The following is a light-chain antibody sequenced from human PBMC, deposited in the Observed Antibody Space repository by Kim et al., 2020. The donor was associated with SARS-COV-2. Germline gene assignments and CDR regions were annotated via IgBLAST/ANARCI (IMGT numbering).Light chain of an antibody. CDR2: AAS. Sequence: SPGERATLSCRASPSVSSSSLAWYQQKPGQAPRLLIYAASSRATGIPDRFSGSGSGTDFTLTISRLEPEDFAVYYCQHYGSSPQTFGQGTKVDIK. V-gene: IGKV3-20*01. J-gene: IGKJ1*01. CDR3: QHYGSSPQT. CDR1: PSVSSSS.